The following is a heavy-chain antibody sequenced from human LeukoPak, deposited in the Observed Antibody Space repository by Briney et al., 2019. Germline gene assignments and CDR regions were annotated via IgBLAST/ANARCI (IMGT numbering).Heavy chain of an antibody. D-gene: IGHD1-26*01. CDR3: AKKVVVGATSPYSDFQD. CDR2: ISGSGVTT. CDR1: GFTFSSYA. J-gene: IGHJ1*01. V-gene: IGHV3-23*01. Sequence: GGSLRLSCVASGFTFSSYAMSWVRQSPGKGLEWVSAISGSGVTTHYTGSVKGRFSISRDNSKNTLYLQMNSLRAEDTALYYCAKKVVVGATSPYSDFQDWGQGTLVTVSS.